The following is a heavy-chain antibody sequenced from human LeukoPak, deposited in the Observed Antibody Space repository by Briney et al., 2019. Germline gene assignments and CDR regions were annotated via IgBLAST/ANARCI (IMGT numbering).Heavy chain of an antibody. J-gene: IGHJ4*02. Sequence: KPSETLSLTCTVSGGSITNNNYNWDWIRQPPGKGLEWIGDLYYSGSTHYNPSLKSRVTISVDTSKNQFSLKLSSVTAADTAVYYCARGRSDHYGSGSYQTDLDYWGQGTLVTVSS. V-gene: IGHV4-39*01. CDR2: LYYSGST. CDR3: ARGRSDHYGSGSYQTDLDY. D-gene: IGHD3-10*01. CDR1: GGSITNNNYN.